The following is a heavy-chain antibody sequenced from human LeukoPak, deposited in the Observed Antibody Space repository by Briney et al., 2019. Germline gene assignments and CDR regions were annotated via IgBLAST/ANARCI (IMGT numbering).Heavy chain of an antibody. J-gene: IGHJ4*02. CDR1: GGSFSGYY. V-gene: IGHV4-34*01. CDR3: ARGLSAIVY. D-gene: IGHD2-15*01. Sequence: SETLSLTCAVYGGSFSGYYWSWIRQPPGKGLEWIGEINHSGSTNYNPSLKSRVTISVDTSKDQFSLKLSSVTAADTAVYYCARGLSAIVYWGQGTLVTVSS. CDR2: INHSGST.